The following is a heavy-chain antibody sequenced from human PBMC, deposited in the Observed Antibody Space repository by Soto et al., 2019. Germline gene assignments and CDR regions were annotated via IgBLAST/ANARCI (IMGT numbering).Heavy chain of an antibody. J-gene: IGHJ4*02. Sequence: SETLSLTCTVSGGSISSNYWTWIRQPPGKGLEWIGYVYNSGSTNYNPSLKSRVTISEDTSKSQFSLKVNSMTAADTAVYYCARYRREAVAGYTLENCGQGILVTVSS. D-gene: IGHD6-13*01. V-gene: IGHV4-59*01. CDR3: ARYRREAVAGYTLEN. CDR2: VYNSGST. CDR1: GGSISSNY.